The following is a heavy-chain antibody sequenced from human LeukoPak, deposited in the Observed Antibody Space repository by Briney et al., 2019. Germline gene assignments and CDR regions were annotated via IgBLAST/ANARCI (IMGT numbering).Heavy chain of an antibody. J-gene: IGHJ4*02. CDR2: IYYSGST. CDR3: ARDRSGYYDSSGYYYFEY. CDR1: GGSISSGGYY. Sequence: PSQTLSLTCTGSGGSISSGGYYWSWIRQHPGKGLEWIGYIYYSGSTYYNPSLKSRVTISVDTSKNQFSLKLSSVTAADTAVYYCARDRSGYYDSSGYYYFEYWGQGTLVTVSS. D-gene: IGHD3-22*01. V-gene: IGHV4-31*03.